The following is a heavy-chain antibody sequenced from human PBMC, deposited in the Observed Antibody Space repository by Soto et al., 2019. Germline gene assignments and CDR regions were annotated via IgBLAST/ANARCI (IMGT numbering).Heavy chain of an antibody. CDR2: IYYSGST. CDR3: AREQQQLGLNWFDP. V-gene: IGHV4-59*01. Sequence: PSETLSLTCTVSGGSISSYYWSWIRQPPGKGLAWIGYIYYSGSTNYNPSLKSRVTISVDTSKNQFSLKLSSVTAADTAVYYCAREQQQLGLNWFDPWGQGTLVTVSS. D-gene: IGHD6-13*01. J-gene: IGHJ5*02. CDR1: GGSISSYY.